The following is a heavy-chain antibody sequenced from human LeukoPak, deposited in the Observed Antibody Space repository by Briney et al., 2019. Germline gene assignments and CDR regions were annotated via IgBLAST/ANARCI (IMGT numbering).Heavy chain of an antibody. V-gene: IGHV3-30*18. Sequence: GGSLRLSCAASGFTFSSYGMHWVRQAPGKGLEWVAVISYDGSNKYYADSVKGRFTISRDNSKNTLYLQMNSLRAEDTAVYYCAKPLYYGSGSYYGGFDYWGQGTLVTVSS. J-gene: IGHJ4*02. CDR3: AKPLYYGSGSYYGGFDY. CDR1: GFTFSSYG. CDR2: ISYDGSNK. D-gene: IGHD3-10*01.